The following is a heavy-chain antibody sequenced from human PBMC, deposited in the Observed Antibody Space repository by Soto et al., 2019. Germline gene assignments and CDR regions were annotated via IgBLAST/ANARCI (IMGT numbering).Heavy chain of an antibody. V-gene: IGHV1-46*03. J-gene: IGHJ5*02. CDR1: GYTFTSYY. Sequence: ASVNVSCKASGYTFTSYYMHWVRQAPGQGLEWMGIINPSGGSTSYAQKFQGRVTMTRDTSTSTVYMELSSLRSEDTAVYYCARAGLGDFWSGYWGYWFDPWGQGTLVTVSS. CDR2: INPSGGST. CDR3: ARAGLGDFWSGYWGYWFDP. D-gene: IGHD3-3*01.